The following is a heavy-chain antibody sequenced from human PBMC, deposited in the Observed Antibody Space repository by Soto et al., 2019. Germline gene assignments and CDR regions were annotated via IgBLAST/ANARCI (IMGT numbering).Heavy chain of an antibody. CDR2: INAGNGDT. CDR1: GYTFTSYG. J-gene: IGHJ1*01. V-gene: IGHV1-3*01. Sequence: GASVKVSCKASGYTFTSYGISWVRQAPGQRPEWMGWINAGNGDTRYSQKFQDRVTITRDTSASTAYMEMSSLKSEDTAVYYCATTCDSSTYYSPDCTEYFQHWGQGTLVTVSS. D-gene: IGHD3-22*01. CDR3: ATTCDSSTYYSPDCTEYFQH.